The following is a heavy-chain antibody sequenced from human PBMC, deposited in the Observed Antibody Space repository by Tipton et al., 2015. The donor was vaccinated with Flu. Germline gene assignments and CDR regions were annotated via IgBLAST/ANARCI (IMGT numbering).Heavy chain of an antibody. V-gene: IGHV4-39*02. CDR1: GGSIDNSRFY. CDR2: IYYRGTT. CDR3: ARSKNHDSFDI. Sequence: LRLSCTVSGGSIDNSRFYWGWIRRPPGKGLEWIGSIYYRGTTFYNPSLKSRLTISVDTSKNHFSLRLSSVTAADTAVYYCARSKNHDSFDIWGQGTMVTVSS. D-gene: IGHD3-22*01. J-gene: IGHJ3*02.